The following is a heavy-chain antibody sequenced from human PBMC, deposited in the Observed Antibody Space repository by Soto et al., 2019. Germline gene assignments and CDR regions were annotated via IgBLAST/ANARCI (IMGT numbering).Heavy chain of an antibody. CDR1: GFALRDSA. CDR3: VKDNLAGGADV. Sequence: VQLVESGGALVQPGGSLRLSCATSGFALRDSAMHWVRQVSGGGLQWVSGMYSSGDVGYAGSVRGRFTMSRDVARIALFLQMSSLTADDTGLYYCVKDNLAGGADVWGQGTTVTVSS. D-gene: IGHD3-10*01. CDR2: MYSSGDV. J-gene: IGHJ6*02. V-gene: IGHV3-9*01.